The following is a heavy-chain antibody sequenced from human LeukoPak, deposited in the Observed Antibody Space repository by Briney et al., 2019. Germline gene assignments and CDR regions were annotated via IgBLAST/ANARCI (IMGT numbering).Heavy chain of an antibody. CDR3: AKQYTYGTTDY. CDR2: INHSGTT. D-gene: IGHD5-18*01. J-gene: IGHJ4*02. Sequence: SETLSLTCAVYGGSFSGYYWSWIRQPPGKGLEWIGEINHSGTTNYNPSLKSRLTISVDTSKNQFSLNLSSVTAADTAVYYCAKQYTYGTTDYWGQGTLVTVSS. CDR1: GGSFSGYY. V-gene: IGHV4-34*01.